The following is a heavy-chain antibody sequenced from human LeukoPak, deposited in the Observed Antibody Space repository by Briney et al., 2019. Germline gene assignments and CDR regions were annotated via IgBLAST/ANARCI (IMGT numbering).Heavy chain of an antibody. CDR3: ARQPFSSVYDVLSHRYFEY. CDR1: GGSISRSSYY. D-gene: IGHD5/OR15-5a*01. V-gene: IGHV4-39*01. Sequence: SETLSLTCTVSGGSISRSSYYWGWIRQPPWKGLEWLGSIYYSGSTYYNPSLKSRVTISVDTSKNQFSLKLSSVTGADTAVYYCARQPFSSVYDVLSHRYFEYWGQGTLVTVSS. CDR2: IYYSGST. J-gene: IGHJ4*02.